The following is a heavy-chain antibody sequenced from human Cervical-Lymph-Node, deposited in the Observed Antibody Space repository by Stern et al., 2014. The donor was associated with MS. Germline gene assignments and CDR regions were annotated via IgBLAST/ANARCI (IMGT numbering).Heavy chain of an antibody. CDR2: LVTLFSTT. CDR3: ARGGIGSSRLYYHFYGMDV. V-gene: IGHV1-69*01. CDR1: GGTFNSYV. D-gene: IGHD6-6*01. J-gene: IGHJ6*02. Sequence: QVQLGQSGAEVKKPGSSVKVSCKASGGTFNSYVISWVRHAPGQRLEWMGGLVTLFSTTHYAQKLQGRVTITADESRSTTYMELTSLRSDDTAVYYCARGGIGSSRLYYHFYGMDVWGQGTTVTVSS.